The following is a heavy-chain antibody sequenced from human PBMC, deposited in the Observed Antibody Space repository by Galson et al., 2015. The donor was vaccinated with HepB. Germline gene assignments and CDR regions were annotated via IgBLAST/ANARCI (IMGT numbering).Heavy chain of an antibody. CDR1: GFTFSDYY. CDR2: ISSNTLYT. D-gene: IGHD4-17*01. Sequence: CAVSGFTFSDYYMSWIRQAPGKGLEWISYISSNTLYTNYADSVKGRFTISRDNAKNSLFLQINGLRAEDTAVYYCARVADADYGDHTHFDSWGQGTLVTVSS. V-gene: IGHV3-11*06. CDR3: ARVADADYGDHTHFDS. J-gene: IGHJ4*02.